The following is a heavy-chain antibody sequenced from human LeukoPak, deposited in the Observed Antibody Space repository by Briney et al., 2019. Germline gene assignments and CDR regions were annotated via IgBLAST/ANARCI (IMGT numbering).Heavy chain of an antibody. J-gene: IGHJ4*02. V-gene: IGHV3-30*18. CDR1: GFTFSSYG. CDR2: ISYDGSNK. D-gene: IGHD1-20*01. CDR3: AKSRHPYNWNDGAFFDY. Sequence: GSLRLSCAASGFTFSSYGMHWVRQAPGRGLEWVAVISYDGSNKYYADSVKGRFTISRDNSKNTLYLQMNSLRPEGTTVYYCAKSRHPYNWNDGAFFDYWGQGTLVTVSS.